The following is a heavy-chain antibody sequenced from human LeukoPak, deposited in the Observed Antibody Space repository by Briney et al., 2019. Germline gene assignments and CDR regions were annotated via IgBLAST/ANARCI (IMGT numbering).Heavy chain of an antibody. Sequence: AASVKVSCKASGYTFTSYGISWVRQAPGQGLEWLGWISTYNGNTHYAQKLQGRVTMTRNTSISTAYMELSSLRSEDTAVYYCARGSTGGFSSYDSSGFDYWGQGTLVTVSS. CDR1: GYTFTSYG. CDR2: ISTYNGNT. J-gene: IGHJ4*02. V-gene: IGHV1-18*01. CDR3: ARGSTGGFSSYDSSGFDY. D-gene: IGHD3-22*01.